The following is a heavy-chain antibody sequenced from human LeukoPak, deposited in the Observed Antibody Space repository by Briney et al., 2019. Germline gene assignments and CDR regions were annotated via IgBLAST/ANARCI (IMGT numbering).Heavy chain of an antibody. J-gene: IGHJ5*02. CDR1: GYTFTGYY. V-gene: IGHV1-2*02. D-gene: IGHD3-22*01. CDR3: ARDLMYYYDSCGHP. CDR2: INPNSGGT. Sequence: GASVKVSCKASGYTFTGYYMHWVRQAPGQGLEWMGWINPNSGGTNYAQKFQGRVTMTRDTSISTAYMELSRLRSDDTAVYYCARDLMYYYDSCGHPWGQGTLVTVSS.